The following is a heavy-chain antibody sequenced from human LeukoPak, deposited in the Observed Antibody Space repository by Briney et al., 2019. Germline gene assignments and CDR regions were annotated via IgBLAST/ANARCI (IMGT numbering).Heavy chain of an antibody. CDR3: ASLGYCSGGSCSGAEWFDP. Sequence: SVKVSCKASGGTFCSYAISWVRQAPGQGLEWMGGIIPIFGTANYAQKFQGRVTITADESTSTAYMELSSLRSEDTAVYYCASLGYCSGGSCSGAEWFDPWGQGTLVTVSS. V-gene: IGHV1-69*01. J-gene: IGHJ5*02. CDR2: IIPIFGTA. CDR1: GGTFCSYA. D-gene: IGHD2-15*01.